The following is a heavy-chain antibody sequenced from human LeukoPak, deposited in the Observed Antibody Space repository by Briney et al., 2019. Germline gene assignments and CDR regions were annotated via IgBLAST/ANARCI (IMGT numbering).Heavy chain of an antibody. D-gene: IGHD3-3*01. CDR3: AKVPIFGVVIMYYYFDY. J-gene: IGHJ4*02. CDR1: GFTFSNYW. CDR2: ISGSGGST. Sequence: GGSLRLSCGASGFTFSNYWMSWVRQAPGKGLEWVSAISGSGGSTYYADSVKGRFTISRDNSKNTLCLQMNSLRAEDTAVYYCAKVPIFGVVIMYYYFDYWGQGTLVTVSS. V-gene: IGHV3-23*01.